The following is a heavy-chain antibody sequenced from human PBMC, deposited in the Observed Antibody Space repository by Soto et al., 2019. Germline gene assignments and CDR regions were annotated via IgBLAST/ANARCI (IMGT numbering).Heavy chain of an antibody. CDR3: AKKVTIYAVDPADY. V-gene: IGHV3-23*01. Sequence: EVQVLESGGGLIQSGGSLRLSCVFSEFAFSTFGMSWVRQAPGKGLESVSSISAIGDSTFHADSVKGRFSISRDNSKNTLYLQMNSLRAEDTAVYFCAKKVTIYAVDPADYWGQGTQVAVSS. CDR1: EFAFSTFG. CDR2: ISAIGDST. D-gene: IGHD3-3*01. J-gene: IGHJ4*02.